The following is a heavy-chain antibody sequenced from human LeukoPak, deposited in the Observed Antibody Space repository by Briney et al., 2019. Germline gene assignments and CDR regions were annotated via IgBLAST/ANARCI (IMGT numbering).Heavy chain of an antibody. D-gene: IGHD6-6*01. CDR3: AKDASSSSSYYYYGMDV. J-gene: IGHJ6*02. CDR1: GFTFSSYA. Sequence: GASLRLSCAASGFTFSSYAMTWVRQAPGKGLEWVSIISGSGGSTHYADSVKGRFTISRDNSKNTLFLQMNSLRAEDTAVYYCAKDASSSSSYYYYGMDVWGQGTTVTVSS. V-gene: IGHV3-23*01. CDR2: ISGSGGST.